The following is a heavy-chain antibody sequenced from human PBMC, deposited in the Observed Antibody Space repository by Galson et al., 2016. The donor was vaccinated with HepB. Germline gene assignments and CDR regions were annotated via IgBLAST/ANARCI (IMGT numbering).Heavy chain of an antibody. CDR1: GFTFNETY. CDR2: ITSSGGLS. V-gene: IGHV3-11*01. D-gene: IGHD3-16*02. CDR3: AREGLHLGELSAQFDY. J-gene: IGHJ4*02. Sequence: SLRLSCAASGFTFNETYMTWIRQAPGKGLEWISYITSSGGLSYYADSMEGRFTISRDNAKNSVYLQINSLRAEDTAVYYCAREGLHLGELSAQFDYWGQGTLVTVSS.